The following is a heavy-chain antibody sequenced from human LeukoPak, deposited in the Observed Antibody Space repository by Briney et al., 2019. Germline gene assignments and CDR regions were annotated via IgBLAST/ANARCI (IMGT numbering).Heavy chain of an antibody. J-gene: IGHJ5*02. CDR3: GGNVDTAMAYWFDP. CDR1: GGSFSGYY. Sequence: KPSETLSLTCAVYGGSFSGYYWSWIRQPPGKGLEWIGEINHSGSTNYNPSLKSRVTISVDTSKNQFSLKLSSVTAADTAVYYCGGNVDTAMAYWFDPWGQGTLVTVSS. D-gene: IGHD5-18*01. V-gene: IGHV4-34*01. CDR2: INHSGST.